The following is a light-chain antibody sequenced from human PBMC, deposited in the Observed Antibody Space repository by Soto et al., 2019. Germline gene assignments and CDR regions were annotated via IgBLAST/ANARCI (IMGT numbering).Light chain of an antibody. CDR3: QQYGSSPGT. CDR2: GAS. V-gene: IGKV3-20*01. CDR1: QTVTRNY. J-gene: IGKJ1*01. Sequence: EIVLTQSPGTLSSSPGERATLSCRASQTVTRNYLAWYQQKPGQAPRLLFFGASIRATGLPDRFSGGGSGTDFTHTISRLEPEDFGVYYCQQYGSSPGTFGQGNKVEVK.